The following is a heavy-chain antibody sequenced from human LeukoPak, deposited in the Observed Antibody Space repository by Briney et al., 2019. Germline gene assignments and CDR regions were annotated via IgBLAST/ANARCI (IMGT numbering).Heavy chain of an antibody. CDR1: GLTFSNYW. Sequence: GGSLRLSCAPPGLTFSNYWMSWVRQAPGKGREWVAVIKQDGGEKYYVDSVKGGFTISRDNAKSSLYLQKNSVRAEDTAVYYCAKDWGGYWGRGTLVTVSS. CDR3: AKDWGGY. V-gene: IGHV3-7*03. CDR2: IKQDGGEK. D-gene: IGHD3-16*01. J-gene: IGHJ4*02.